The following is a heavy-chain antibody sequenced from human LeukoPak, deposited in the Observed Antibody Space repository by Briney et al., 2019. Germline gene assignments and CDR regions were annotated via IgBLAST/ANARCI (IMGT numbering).Heavy chain of an antibody. CDR3: ARGTAGYHSSYFDY. CDR2: INSDGSAT. V-gene: IGHV3-74*01. CDR1: GFTFSSPW. D-gene: IGHD3-16*02. Sequence: PGGSLRLSCAASGFTFSSPWMHWVRQAAGKGLVWVSRINSDGSATAYADSVKGRFTISRDNAENTLYLQMNGLRAEDTAVYYCARGTAGYHSSYFDYWGQGTLVTVSS. J-gene: IGHJ4*02.